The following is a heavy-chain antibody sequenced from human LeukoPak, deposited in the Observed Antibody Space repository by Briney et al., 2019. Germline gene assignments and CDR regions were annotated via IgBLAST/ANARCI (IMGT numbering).Heavy chain of an antibody. CDR1: GGSLSSYY. J-gene: IGHJ5*02. Sequence: PSETLSLTCTVSGGSLSSYYWSWIRQPPGKGLEWIGYIYYSGNTNYNPSLKSRVTMSVDTSKNQFSLKLSSVTAADTAVYYCARAGYSYGTFDPWGQGTLVTVSS. V-gene: IGHV4-59*12. CDR3: ARAGYSYGTFDP. D-gene: IGHD5-18*01. CDR2: IYYSGNT.